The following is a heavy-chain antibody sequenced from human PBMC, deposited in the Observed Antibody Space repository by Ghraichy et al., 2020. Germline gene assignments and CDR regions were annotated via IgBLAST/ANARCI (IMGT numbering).Heavy chain of an antibody. D-gene: IGHD2-15*01. V-gene: IGHV3-23*01. CDR1: GFTLSSYV. Sequence: GESLNISCAASGFTLSSYVMSWVRQAPGKGLEWVSGISGSGDSTHYADSVKGRITISRDNSKNTLYLQMNSLRAEDTAVYYCAKDRYCSGGSCYSGMDVWGQGTTVTVS. CDR2: ISGSGDST. J-gene: IGHJ6*02. CDR3: AKDRYCSGGSCYSGMDV.